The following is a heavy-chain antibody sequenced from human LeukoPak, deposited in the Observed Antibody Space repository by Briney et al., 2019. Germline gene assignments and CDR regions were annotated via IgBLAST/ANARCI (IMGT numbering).Heavy chain of an antibody. D-gene: IGHD5-24*01. CDR3: ARTIRHRAGVYYYYYGMDV. J-gene: IGHJ6*02. V-gene: IGHV1-2*02. Sequence: ASVKVSCKASGYTFTGYYMHWVRQAPGQGLEWMEWINPNSGGTNYAQKFQGRVTMTRDTSISTAYMELSRLRSDDTAVYYCARTIRHRAGVYYYYYGMDVWGQGTTVTVSS. CDR1: GYTFTGYY. CDR2: INPNSGGT.